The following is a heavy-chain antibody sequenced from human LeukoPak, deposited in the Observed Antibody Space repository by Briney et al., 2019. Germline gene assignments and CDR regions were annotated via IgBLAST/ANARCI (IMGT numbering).Heavy chain of an antibody. CDR3: HGYNGRVGATGINDY. CDR2: IYYSGST. V-gene: IGHV4-30-4*07. J-gene: IGHJ4*02. Sequence: KSSETLSLTCAVSGGSISSGGYSWSWIRQPPGKGLEWIGYIYYSGSTYYNPSLKSRVTISVDKSKNQFSLKLSSVTAADTAVYYCHGYNGRVGATGINDYWGQGTLVTVSS. D-gene: IGHD1-26*01. CDR1: GGSISSGGYS.